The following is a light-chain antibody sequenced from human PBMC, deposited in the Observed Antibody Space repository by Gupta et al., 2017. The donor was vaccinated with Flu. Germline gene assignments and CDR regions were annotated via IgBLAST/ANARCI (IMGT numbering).Light chain of an antibody. Sequence: GTLSLSPGERATLSCRASHSVASSYLTCYQQNPVQAPNLLIYGASSTATGLPDRFSGSASGTDFTLTISMLDPEDSAVYYCQQEGALPWTFGQGTKVEIK. V-gene: IGKV3-20*01. CDR2: GAS. CDR1: HSVASSY. CDR3: QQEGALPWT. J-gene: IGKJ1*01.